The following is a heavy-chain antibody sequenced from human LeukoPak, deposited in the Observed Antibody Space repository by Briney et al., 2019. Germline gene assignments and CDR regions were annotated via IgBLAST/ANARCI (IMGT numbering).Heavy chain of an antibody. Sequence: GGSLRLSCAASGFTFSNAWMSWVRQAPGKGLEWVGRIKSKTDGGTTDYAAPVKGRFTISRDDSKNTLYLQMNSLKTEDTAVYYCTTGVGSHYASSFDYWGQGTLVTVSS. CDR1: GFTFSNAW. CDR2: IKSKTDGGTT. D-gene: IGHD1-26*01. V-gene: IGHV3-15*01. CDR3: TTGVGSHYASSFDY. J-gene: IGHJ4*02.